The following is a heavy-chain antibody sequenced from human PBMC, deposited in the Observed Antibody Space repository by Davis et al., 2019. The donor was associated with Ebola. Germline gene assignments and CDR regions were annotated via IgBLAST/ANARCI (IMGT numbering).Heavy chain of an antibody. D-gene: IGHD3-10*01. Sequence: SGPTLVKPTQTLTLTCTFSGFSLSTSGMCVSWIRQPPGKALEWLARIDWDDDKYYSTSLKTRLTISKDTSKNQVVLTMTNMDPVDTATYYCARIIWFGELGDYYGMDVWGQGTTVTVSS. J-gene: IGHJ6*02. CDR3: ARIIWFGELGDYYGMDV. CDR1: GFSLSTSGMC. CDR2: IDWDDDK. V-gene: IGHV2-70*11.